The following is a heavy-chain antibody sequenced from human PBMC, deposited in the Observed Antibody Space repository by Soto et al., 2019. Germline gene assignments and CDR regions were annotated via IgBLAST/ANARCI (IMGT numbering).Heavy chain of an antibody. CDR2: IHLGDSDT. J-gene: IGHJ6*02. CDR1: GYSFISYW. D-gene: IGHD5-18*01. V-gene: IGHV5-51*01. Sequence: GESLKISCKDSGYSFISYWIGWVRQMPGKGLEWMGIIHLGDSDTRYSPSFQGQVTISADKSISTAYLQWSSLKASDTAMYYCASIQRGYSYGFSRYYYYYGMDVWGQGTTVTVSS. CDR3: ASIQRGYSYGFSRYYYYYGMDV.